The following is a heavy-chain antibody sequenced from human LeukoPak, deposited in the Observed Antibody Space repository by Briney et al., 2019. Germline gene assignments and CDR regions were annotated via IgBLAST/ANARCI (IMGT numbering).Heavy chain of an antibody. D-gene: IGHD5-12*01. CDR2: ITTSGSTI. J-gene: IGHJ4*02. CDR1: GFTFSSYE. V-gene: IGHV3-48*03. CDR3: VRGKYPGYDNAGEY. Sequence: GGSLRLSCAASGFTFSSYEMNWARQAPGKGLEWISVITTSGSTIYYADSVKGRFTMSRDSARNSLYLQMNSLRAEDTALYYCVRGKYPGYDNAGEYWGQGTLVTVSS.